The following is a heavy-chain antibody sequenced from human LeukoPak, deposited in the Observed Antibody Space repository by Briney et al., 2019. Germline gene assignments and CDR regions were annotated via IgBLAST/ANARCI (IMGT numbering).Heavy chain of an antibody. Sequence: GGSLRLSCAASGFTFSSYWMSWVRQAPGKGLEWVANIKQDGSEKYYVDSVKGRFTISRDNSKNTLYLQMNSLRAEDTAVYYCAKDRGYSYGLNDYWGQGTLVTVSS. CDR3: AKDRGYSYGLNDY. CDR2: IKQDGSEK. V-gene: IGHV3-7*01. CDR1: GFTFSSYW. D-gene: IGHD5-18*01. J-gene: IGHJ4*02.